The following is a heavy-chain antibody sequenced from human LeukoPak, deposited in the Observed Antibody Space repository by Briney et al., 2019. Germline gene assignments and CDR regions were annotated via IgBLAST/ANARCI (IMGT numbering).Heavy chain of an antibody. CDR2: INHSGST. Sequence: NPSETLSLTCAVYGGSFSGYYWSWLRQPPGKGLEWIGEINHSGSTNYNPSLKSRVTISVDTSKNQFSLKLSSVTAADTAVYYCARRALYGSGRYYYYYYMDVWGKGTTVTVSS. CDR1: GGSFSGYY. D-gene: IGHD3-10*01. J-gene: IGHJ6*03. CDR3: ARRALYGSGRYYYYYYMDV. V-gene: IGHV4-34*01.